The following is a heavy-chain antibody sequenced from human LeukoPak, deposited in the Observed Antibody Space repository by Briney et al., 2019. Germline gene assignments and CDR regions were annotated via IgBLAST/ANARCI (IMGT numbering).Heavy chain of an antibody. CDR1: GGSISSYY. Sequence: SETLSLTCTVSGGSISSYYWGWIRQPPGKGLEWIGSIYYGGSTYYNPSLKSRVTISVDTSKNQFSLKLSSVTAADTAVYYCARAAYNYYGSGSSDFDYWGQGTLVTVSS. CDR2: IYYGGST. CDR3: ARAAYNYYGSGSSDFDY. J-gene: IGHJ4*02. V-gene: IGHV4-39*07. D-gene: IGHD3-10*01.